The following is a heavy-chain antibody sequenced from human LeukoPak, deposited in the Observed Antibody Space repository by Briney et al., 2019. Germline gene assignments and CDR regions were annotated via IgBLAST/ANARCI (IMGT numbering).Heavy chain of an antibody. J-gene: IGHJ4*02. CDR2: ISSSSDYI. CDR3: AKGPGYYDFWSGYYTRFDY. D-gene: IGHD3-3*01. V-gene: IGHV3-21*04. CDR1: GFTFSSYY. Sequence: GGSLRLSCEASGFTFSSYYMSWVRQAPGKGLEWVSSISSSSDYIYYADSVKGRFTISRDNSKNTLYLQMNSLRAEDTAVYYCAKGPGYYDFWSGYYTRFDYWGQGTLVTVSS.